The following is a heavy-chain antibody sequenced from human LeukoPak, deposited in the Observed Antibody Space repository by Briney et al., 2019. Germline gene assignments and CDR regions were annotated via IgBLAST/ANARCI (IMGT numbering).Heavy chain of an antibody. D-gene: IGHD5-12*01. CDR2: IIPIFGTA. J-gene: IGHJ4*02. CDR3: ASTDMVMGYYFDY. V-gene: IGHV1-69*05. CDR1: GGTFSSYA. Sequence: SVKVSCKASGGTFSSYAISWVRQAPGQGLEWMGRIIPIFGTANYAQKFQGRVTITTDESTSTAYMELSSLRSEDTAVYYSASTDMVMGYYFDYWGQGTLVTVSS.